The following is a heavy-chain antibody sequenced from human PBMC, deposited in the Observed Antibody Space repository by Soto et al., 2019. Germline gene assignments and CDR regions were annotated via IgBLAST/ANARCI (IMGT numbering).Heavy chain of an antibody. CDR1: GYTFINYA. J-gene: IGHJ5*02. V-gene: IGHV1-58*01. CDR2: IVAGSGNT. D-gene: IGHD6-19*01. CDR3: AADLGAVAAPP. Sequence: EASVKVSCKASGYTFINYALHWVRQARGQRLEWIGRIVAGSGNTNYAQKFQERVTITRDMSTSTAYMELSSLRSEDTAVYYCAADLGAVAAPPWGQGTLVTVSS.